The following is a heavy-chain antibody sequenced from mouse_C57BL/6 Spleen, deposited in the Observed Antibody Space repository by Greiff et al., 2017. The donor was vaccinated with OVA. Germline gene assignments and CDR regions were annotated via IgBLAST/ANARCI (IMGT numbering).Heavy chain of an antibody. D-gene: IGHD2-1*01. J-gene: IGHJ2*01. V-gene: IGHV1-61*01. CDR1: GYTFTSYW. CDR2: IYPSDSET. CDR3: ARLFYYGNYKGFDY. Sequence: QVQLQQPGAELVRPGSSVKLSCKASGYTFTSYWMDWVKQRPGQGLEWIGNIYPSDSETHYNQKFKDKATLTVDKSSSTAYLQLSSLTSEDSAVYYCARLFYYGNYKGFDYWGQGTTLTVSS.